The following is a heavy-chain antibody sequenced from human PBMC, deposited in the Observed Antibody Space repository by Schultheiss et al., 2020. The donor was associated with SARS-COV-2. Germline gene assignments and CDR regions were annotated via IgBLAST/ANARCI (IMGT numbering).Heavy chain of an antibody. CDR1: GFIFTSYA. Sequence: GESLKISCAASGFIFTSYAMSWVRQAPGKGLEWVSAISHSGDKTYYADSVKGRLTISRDNSRNTLYLQVNSVRAEDTAVYYCAKDRGYCSSTNCRLFDYWGQGTLVTVSS. CDR2: ISHSGDKT. J-gene: IGHJ4*02. V-gene: IGHV3-23*01. D-gene: IGHD2-2*01. CDR3: AKDRGYCSSTNCRLFDY.